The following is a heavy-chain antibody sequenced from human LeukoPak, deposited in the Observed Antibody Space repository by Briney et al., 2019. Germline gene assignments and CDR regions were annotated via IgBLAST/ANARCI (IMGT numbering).Heavy chain of an antibody. CDR2: INPNSGDT. D-gene: IGHD6-13*01. Sequence: ASVKLCCWASGYTFTGYYIHLVRQAPGQGLEWMGWINPNSGDTYYTQTVQGRVTMTRDTSNSTGYMELRSLRCDDTGVYYCARDGERRTPAAAGNGEVDYWGQGTLVTVSS. CDR3: ARDGERRTPAAAGNGEVDY. CDR1: GYTFTGYY. V-gene: IGHV1-2*02. J-gene: IGHJ4*02.